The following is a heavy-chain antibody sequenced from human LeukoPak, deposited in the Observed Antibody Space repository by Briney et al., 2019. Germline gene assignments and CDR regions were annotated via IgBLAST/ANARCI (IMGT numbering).Heavy chain of an antibody. CDR3: AKDLGSVTTSLV. Sequence: PGGSLGLSCAASGFAFSSYAMSWVRQAPGKGLEWVSAISGSGGSTYYADSVKGRFTISRDNSKNTLYLQMNSLRAEDTAVYYCAKDLGSVTTSLVWDQGTLVTVSS. CDR1: GFAFSSYA. CDR2: ISGSGGST. J-gene: IGHJ4*02. V-gene: IGHV3-23*01. D-gene: IGHD4-17*01.